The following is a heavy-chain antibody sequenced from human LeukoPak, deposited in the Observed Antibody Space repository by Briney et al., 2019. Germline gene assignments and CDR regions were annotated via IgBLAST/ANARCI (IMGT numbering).Heavy chain of an antibody. CDR3: ASLAAAGPYYYYYMDV. J-gene: IGHJ6*03. CDR1: GFTFTTYW. V-gene: IGHV3-48*04. Sequence: PGGSLRLSCAASGFTFTTYWMSWVRQAPGKGLEWVSVITASGNSPFYADSVKGRFTISRDNAKNSLYLQMNSLRAEDTAVYYCASLAAAGPYYYYYMDVWGKGTTVTVSS. D-gene: IGHD6-13*01. CDR2: ITASGNSP.